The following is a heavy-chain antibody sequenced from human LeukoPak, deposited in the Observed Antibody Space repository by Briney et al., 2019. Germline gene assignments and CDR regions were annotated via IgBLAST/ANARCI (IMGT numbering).Heavy chain of an antibody. CDR3: AHPVNDAFDI. V-gene: IGHV4-38-2*02. Sequence: PSETLSLTCTVPGYSISSGHYWAWIRQPPGKGLEWIGSIYHSGSTYYNPSIKSRVTISVDTSKNQFSLKLSSVTAADTAVYYCAHPVNDAFDIWGQGTMVTVSS. CDR1: GYSISSGHY. CDR2: IYHSGST. J-gene: IGHJ3*02. D-gene: IGHD4-11*01.